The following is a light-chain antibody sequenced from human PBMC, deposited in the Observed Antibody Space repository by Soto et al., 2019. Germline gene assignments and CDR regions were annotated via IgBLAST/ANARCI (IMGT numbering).Light chain of an antibody. V-gene: IGLV2-14*01. Sequence: QSVLTQPASVSGSPGQSITISCTGTSSDVGGYNYVSWYQQHPGKAPKLMIYDVSNRPSGVSNRFSGSKSGNTASLTTSGLQAEDEADYYCSSYTSSSPRVFGTGTKVTVL. CDR3: SSYTSSSPRV. CDR1: SSDVGGYNY. CDR2: DVS. J-gene: IGLJ1*01.